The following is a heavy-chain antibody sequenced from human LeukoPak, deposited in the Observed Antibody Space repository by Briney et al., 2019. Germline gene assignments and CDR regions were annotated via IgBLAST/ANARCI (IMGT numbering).Heavy chain of an antibody. CDR2: INPNSGGT. CDR1: GGTFSSYA. J-gene: IGHJ6*03. CDR3: ARALYYYYYMDV. V-gene: IGHV1-2*02. Sequence: ASVKVSCKASGGTFSSYAISWVRQAPGQGLEWMGWINPNSGGTNYAQKFQGRVTMTRDTSISTAYMELSRLRSDDTAVYYCARALYYYYYMDVWGKGTTVTVSS.